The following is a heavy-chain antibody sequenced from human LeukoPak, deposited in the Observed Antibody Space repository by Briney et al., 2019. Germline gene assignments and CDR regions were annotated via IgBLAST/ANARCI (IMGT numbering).Heavy chain of an antibody. V-gene: IGHV4-39*01. CDR2: IYYSGNT. Sequence: SETLSLTCADPGDSISNSDFYWVCVRQPPGKWLEWLGCIYYSGNTYYNPSLKSRVSISVDTSKKQFSLNLSSVTAADTAIYYCARQGSAAYCSGGSCVPYGMDVWGQGTTVTVSS. CDR3: ARQGSAAYCSGGSCVPYGMDV. D-gene: IGHD2-15*01. CDR1: GDSISNSDFY. J-gene: IGHJ6*02.